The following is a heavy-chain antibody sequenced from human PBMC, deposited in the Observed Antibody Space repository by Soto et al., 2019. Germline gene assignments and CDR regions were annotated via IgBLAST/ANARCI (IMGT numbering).Heavy chain of an antibody. V-gene: IGHV3-48*02. D-gene: IGHD3-22*01. CDR1: GFTFSSYS. Sequence: EVQLVESGGGLVQPGGSLRLSCAASGFTFSSYSMNWVRQAPGKGLEWVSYISSSSSTIYYADSVKGRFTISRDNAKNSLYLQMNSLRDEDTAVYYCARSPYYYDSSNYYGYWGQGTRVSVSS. CDR3: ARSPYYYDSSNYYGY. CDR2: ISSSSSTI. J-gene: IGHJ4*02.